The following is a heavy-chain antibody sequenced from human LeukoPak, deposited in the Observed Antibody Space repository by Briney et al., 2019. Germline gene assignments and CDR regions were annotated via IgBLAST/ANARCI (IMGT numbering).Heavy chain of an antibody. CDR3: ARDADYGGNSGAVDY. V-gene: IGHV4-61*02. CDR2: IYTSGST. CDR1: GGSISSSSYY. D-gene: IGHD4-23*01. J-gene: IGHJ4*02. Sequence: SETLSLTCTVSGGSISSSSYYWGWIRQPPGKGLEWIGRIYTSGSTNYNPSLKSRVTISVDTSKNQFSLKLSSVTAADTAVYYCARDADYGGNSGAVDYWGQGTLVTVSS.